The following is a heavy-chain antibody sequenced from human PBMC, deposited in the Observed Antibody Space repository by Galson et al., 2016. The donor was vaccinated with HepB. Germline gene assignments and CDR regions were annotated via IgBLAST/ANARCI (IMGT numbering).Heavy chain of an antibody. CDR3: ARFIASPWNDYYYYGMDV. V-gene: IGHV3-30-3*01. CDR1: GFIFRSYA. Sequence: SLRLSCADSGFIFRSYAMNWVRQAPGKGLEWPAVISNDGINKYFADSVKGRFTISRDNSKNTLYLQMNSLRAEDTAVYYCARFIASPWNDYYYYGMDVWGKGTTVTVSS. J-gene: IGHJ6*04. CDR2: ISNDGINK. D-gene: IGHD1-1*01.